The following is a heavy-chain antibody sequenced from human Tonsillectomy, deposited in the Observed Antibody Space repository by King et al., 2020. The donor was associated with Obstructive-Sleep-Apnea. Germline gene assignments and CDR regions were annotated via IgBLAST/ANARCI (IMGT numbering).Heavy chain of an antibody. J-gene: IGHJ3*02. CDR2: FSFDENNK. D-gene: IGHD5-18*01. V-gene: IGHV3-30*04. CDR3: ARDMYGYSHGYDAFDI. CDR1: GFTFSSYA. Sequence: VQLVESGGGVVQPGRSLRLSCAASGFTFSSYAIHWVRQAPGRGLEWVPIFSFDENNKFYADSVKGRFTISGDASKNKVYLQMNSLRPADTAVYYCARDMYGYSHGYDAFDIWGQGTMVTVSS.